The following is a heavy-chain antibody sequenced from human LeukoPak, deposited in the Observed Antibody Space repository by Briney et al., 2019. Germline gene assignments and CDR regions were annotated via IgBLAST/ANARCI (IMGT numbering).Heavy chain of an antibody. CDR3: ARGLVLIAARLFDY. CDR1: GGSISSSSYY. D-gene: IGHD6-6*01. J-gene: IGHJ4*02. CDR2: IYYSGST. V-gene: IGHV4-39*01. Sequence: PSETLSLTCTVSGGSISSSSYYWGWIRQPPGKGLEWIGSIYYSGSTYYNPSLKSRVTISVDTSKNQFSLKLSSVTAADTAVYYCARGLVLIAARLFDYWGQGTLVTVSS.